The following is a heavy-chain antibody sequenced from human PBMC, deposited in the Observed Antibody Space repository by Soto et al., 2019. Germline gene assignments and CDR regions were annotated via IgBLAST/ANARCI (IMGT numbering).Heavy chain of an antibody. CDR3: ARDWAPFTIFGVVIIEGNWFDP. CDR2: ISAYNGNT. V-gene: IGHV1-18*01. Sequence: ASVKVSCKASGYTFTTYGISWVRQAPGQGLEWMGWISAYNGNTNYAQKVQGRVTMITDTSTSTAYMELRSLRSDDTAVYYCARDWAPFTIFGVVIIEGNWFDPWGQGTLVTVSS. D-gene: IGHD3-3*01. CDR1: GYTFTTYG. J-gene: IGHJ5*02.